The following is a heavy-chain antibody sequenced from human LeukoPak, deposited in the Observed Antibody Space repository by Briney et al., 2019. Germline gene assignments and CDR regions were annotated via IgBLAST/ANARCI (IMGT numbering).Heavy chain of an antibody. V-gene: IGHV3-11*04. CDR3: ARVYGLNWFDP. CDR2: ISGSGSTI. CDR1: GFTFSNAW. Sequence: PGGSLRLSCAASGFTFSNAWMSWVRQAPGKGLEWVSAISGSGSTIYYADSVKGRFTISRDNAKNSLYLQMNSLRAEDTAVYYCARVYGLNWFDPWGQGTLVTVSS. J-gene: IGHJ5*02. D-gene: IGHD4-17*01.